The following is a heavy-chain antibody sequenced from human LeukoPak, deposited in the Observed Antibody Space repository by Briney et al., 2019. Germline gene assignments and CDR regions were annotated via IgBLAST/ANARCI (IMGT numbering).Heavy chain of an antibody. Sequence: SETLSLTCAVSGGSISSSNWWSWIRQPPGKGLEWIGEIYHSGSTNYNPSLKSRVTISVDKSKNQFSLKLSSVTAADTAVYYCARASSSGADQYNWFDPWGQGTLVTVSS. CDR3: ARASSSGADQYNWFDP. V-gene: IGHV4-4*02. D-gene: IGHD6-19*01. J-gene: IGHJ5*02. CDR1: GGSISSSNW. CDR2: IYHSGST.